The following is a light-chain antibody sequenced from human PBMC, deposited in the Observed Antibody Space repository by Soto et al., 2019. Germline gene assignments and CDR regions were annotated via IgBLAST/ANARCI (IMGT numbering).Light chain of an antibody. CDR1: SSNIGSNY. Sequence: QSVLTQPPSASATPGQMVTISCSGSSSNIGSNYVYWYQQIPGTAPKLLIYANSHRPSGVPDRFSGSQSGTSASLAITGLQAEDEADYYCQSYDSSLSGSVVFGGGTKVTVL. V-gene: IGLV1-40*01. CDR2: ANS. J-gene: IGLJ2*01. CDR3: QSYDSSLSGSVV.